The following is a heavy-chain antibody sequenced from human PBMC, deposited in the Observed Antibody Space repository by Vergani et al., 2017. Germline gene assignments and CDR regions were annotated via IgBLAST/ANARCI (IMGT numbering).Heavy chain of an antibody. Sequence: QVQLQESGPGLVKPSETLSLTCTVSGGPISRYYWSWIRQPPGKGLEWIGYIYYSGSTKYNPSLKSRVTISVDTSKNQFPLKLSPVTAADTAVYYCARNLGGSWDYYMDVWGKGTTVTVSS. CDR2: IYYSGST. J-gene: IGHJ6*03. CDR1: GGPISRYY. D-gene: IGHD6-13*01. CDR3: ARNLGGSWDYYMDV. V-gene: IGHV4-59*01.